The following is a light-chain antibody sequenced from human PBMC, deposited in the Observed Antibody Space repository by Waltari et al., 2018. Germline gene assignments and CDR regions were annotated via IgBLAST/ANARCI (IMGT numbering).Light chain of an antibody. Sequence: EIVLTQSPGTLSLSPGERATLSCRASQKGSNTFLAWYQQKPGQAPRPPIYGTSQRTSGIPDRFTGRGSGTDFTLTITRLEPEDFGVYFCQQFGSPPYTFGQGTKVEIK. V-gene: IGKV3-20*01. J-gene: IGKJ2*01. CDR1: QKGSNTF. CDR2: GTS. CDR3: QQFGSPPYT.